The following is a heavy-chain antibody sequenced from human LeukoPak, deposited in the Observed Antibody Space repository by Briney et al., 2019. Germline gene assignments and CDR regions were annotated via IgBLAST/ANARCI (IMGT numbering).Heavy chain of an antibody. Sequence: GGSLRLSCAASGFTSSSYWMHWVRQVPGKGLVWVSRISGDGTARNYADSVKGRFTISRDGAKNTVDLQRNSLRGEDTAGYYCVRGRGSYGWFDPWGQGTLVTVSS. D-gene: IGHD3-10*01. J-gene: IGHJ5*02. CDR2: ISGDGTAR. CDR1: GFTSSSYW. V-gene: IGHV3-74*01. CDR3: VRGRGSYGWFDP.